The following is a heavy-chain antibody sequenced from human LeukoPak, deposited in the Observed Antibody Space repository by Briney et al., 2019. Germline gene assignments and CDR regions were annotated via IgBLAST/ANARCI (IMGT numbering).Heavy chain of an antibody. J-gene: IGHJ4*02. Sequence: ASVKVSCKVSEYTLTELSMHWVRQAPGKGLEWMGGFDPEDGETIYAQKFQGRVTMTEDTSTDTAYMELSSLRSEDTAVYYCAAPRRELRYFDWLLLDYWGQGTLVTVSS. V-gene: IGHV1-24*01. CDR3: AAPRRELRYFDWLLLDY. CDR2: FDPEDGET. CDR1: EYTLTELS. D-gene: IGHD3-9*01.